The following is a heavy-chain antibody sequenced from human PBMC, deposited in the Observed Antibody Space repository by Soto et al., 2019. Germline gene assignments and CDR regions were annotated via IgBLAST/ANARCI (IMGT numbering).Heavy chain of an antibody. CDR3: AREPYSGNDYKWFDT. CDR2: LHYCLYT. CDR1: GGYFSSGVYY. V-gene: IGHV4-31*03. J-gene: IGHJ5*02. Sequence: PSETLSLTCNVSGGYFSSGVYYWSCLRPPPGKGLEWIRSLHYCLYTYYNPSLKSRVIISVDTAKNQFSLMLSSVTGADTAVYYFAREPYSGNDYKWFDTWGQGTLVTVS. D-gene: IGHD5-12*01.